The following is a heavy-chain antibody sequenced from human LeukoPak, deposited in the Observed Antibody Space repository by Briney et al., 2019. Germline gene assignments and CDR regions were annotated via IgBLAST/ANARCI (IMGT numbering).Heavy chain of an antibody. Sequence: GGSLRLSCAASGFTFSDYYMSWIRQAPGKGLEWVSYISSSGSTIYYADSVKGRFTISRDNAKNSLYLQVNSLRAEDTAVYYCARDSNIVVVVAATKTNWFDPWGQGTLVTVSS. D-gene: IGHD2-15*01. CDR1: GFTFSDYY. V-gene: IGHV3-11*04. J-gene: IGHJ5*02. CDR3: ARDSNIVVVVAATKTNWFDP. CDR2: ISSSGSTI.